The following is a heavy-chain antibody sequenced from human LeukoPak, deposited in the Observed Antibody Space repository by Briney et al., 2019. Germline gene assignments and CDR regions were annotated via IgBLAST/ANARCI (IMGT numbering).Heavy chain of an antibody. CDR1: GYTFTGYY. CDR2: INPNSGGT. D-gene: IGHD1-26*01. V-gene: IGHV1-2*02. CDR3: ARDVGAYSY. Sequence: ASVNVSCKASGYTFTGYYMHWVRQAPGQGLEWMGWINPNSGGTNYAQTFQGRVTMTRDTSISTAYMELSRLRSDDTAVYYCARDVGAYSYWGQGTLVTVSS. J-gene: IGHJ4*02.